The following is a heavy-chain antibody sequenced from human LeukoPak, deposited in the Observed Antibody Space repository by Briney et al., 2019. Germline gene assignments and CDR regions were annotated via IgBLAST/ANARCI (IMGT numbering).Heavy chain of an antibody. CDR2: IYSGGST. CDR3: ARGDYYDSSGYYSPPDY. V-gene: IGHV3-53*01. J-gene: IGHJ4*02. D-gene: IGHD3-22*01. Sequence: GGSLRLSCAASGFTVSSNYMSWVRQAPGKGLEWVSVIYSGGSTYYADSVKGRFTISRDNSKNTLYLQMNSLRAEDTAVYYCARGDYYDSSGYYSPPDYWGQGTLVTVSS. CDR1: GFTVSSNY.